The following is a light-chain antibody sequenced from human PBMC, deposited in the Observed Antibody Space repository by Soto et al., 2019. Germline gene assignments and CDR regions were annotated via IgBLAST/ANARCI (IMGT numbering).Light chain of an antibody. V-gene: IGKV1-39*01. CDR1: QTIATY. CDR3: QQSYTSPIT. J-gene: IGKJ5*01. Sequence: IEMTQSPASLSASVGDRVTITCRASQTIATYLNWYQQKPGKAPKLLIYAASSLQSGVPSRFSGSGSGTDFTLTVNSLQPEDFATYYCQQSYTSPITFGQGTRLEIK. CDR2: AAS.